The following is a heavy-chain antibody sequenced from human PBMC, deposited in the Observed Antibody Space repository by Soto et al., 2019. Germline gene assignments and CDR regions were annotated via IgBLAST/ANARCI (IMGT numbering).Heavy chain of an antibody. V-gene: IGHV4-30-4*01. CDR1: GGSISSGDYY. Sequence: SETLSLTCTVSGGSISSGDYYWSWIRQPPGKGLEWIGYIYYSGSTYYNPSLKSRVTISVDTSKNQFSLKLSSVTAADTAVYYCAREVELRFLEWFDAFDIWGQGTMVTVSS. J-gene: IGHJ3*02. CDR2: IYYSGST. D-gene: IGHD3-3*01. CDR3: AREVELRFLEWFDAFDI.